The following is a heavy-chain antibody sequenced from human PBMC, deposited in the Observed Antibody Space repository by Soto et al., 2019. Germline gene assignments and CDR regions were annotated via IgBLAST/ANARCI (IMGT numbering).Heavy chain of an antibody. J-gene: IGHJ6*02. CDR1: GFTFSSYA. V-gene: IGHV3-30*01. CDR3: ARDCTYDFWSGYYSYYYYYGMDV. D-gene: IGHD3-3*01. Sequence: GGSLRLSCAASGFTFSSYAMHSVRQAPGKRLEWVAVISYDGSNKYYADSVKGRFTISRDNSKNTLYLQMNSLRAEDTAVYYCARDCTYDFWSGYYSYYYYYGMDVWGQGTTVTVSS. CDR2: ISYDGSNK.